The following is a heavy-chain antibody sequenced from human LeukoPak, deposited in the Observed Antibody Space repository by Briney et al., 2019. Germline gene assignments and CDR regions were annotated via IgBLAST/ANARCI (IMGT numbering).Heavy chain of an antibody. Sequence: PGGSLRLSCAASGFTFSSYAMSWVRQAPGKGLEWFSAISGSGGSTYYADSVKGRFTISRDNSKNTLYLQMNSLRAEDTAVYYCARDLSDYVWGSYRWNYFDYWGQGTLVTVSS. CDR2: ISGSGGST. D-gene: IGHD3-16*02. CDR3: ARDLSDYVWGSYRWNYFDY. V-gene: IGHV3-23*01. J-gene: IGHJ4*02. CDR1: GFTFSSYA.